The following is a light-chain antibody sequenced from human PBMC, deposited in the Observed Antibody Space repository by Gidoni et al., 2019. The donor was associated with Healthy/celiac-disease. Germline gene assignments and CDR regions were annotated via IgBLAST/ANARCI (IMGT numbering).Light chain of an antibody. Sequence: DFQMTQSPSSLSASVGDRVTINCRASQSISSYLNWYQQKPGKAPKLLIYAASSLQSRVPSRCSGSGSGTDFTTTISSLQPEDFATYYCQQSYSTPITFGQGTRLEIK. CDR2: AAS. CDR3: QQSYSTPIT. CDR1: QSISSY. V-gene: IGKV1-39*01. J-gene: IGKJ5*01.